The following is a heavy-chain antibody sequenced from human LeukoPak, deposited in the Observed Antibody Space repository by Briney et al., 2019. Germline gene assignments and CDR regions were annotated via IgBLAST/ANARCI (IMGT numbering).Heavy chain of an antibody. J-gene: IGHJ4*02. CDR2: ISGSGGTT. CDR1: GFTFSSYV. CDR3: ARDFGYF. Sequence: GSLRLSCAASGFTFSSYVMRWVRQAPGKGLEWVSGISGSGGTTYYADSVKGRFTISRDNAKNSLYLQMNSLRAEDTAVYYCARDFGYFWGQGTLVTVSS. V-gene: IGHV3-23*01. D-gene: IGHD3-10*01.